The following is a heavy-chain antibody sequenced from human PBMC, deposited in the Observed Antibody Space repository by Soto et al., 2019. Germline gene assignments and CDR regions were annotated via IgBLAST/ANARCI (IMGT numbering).Heavy chain of an antibody. CDR1: GFTFSSYG. V-gene: IGHV3-30*18. CDR2: ISYDETNK. J-gene: IGHJ4*02. D-gene: IGHD4-17*01. CDR3: AKVVPTATTIYYFDY. Sequence: QVQLVESGGGVVQPGGSLRLSCAASGFTFSSYGMHWVRQAPGKGLEWVALISYDETNKYYADSVKGRFTISRDNSKNTLYLQMNRLRAEDTAVYYCAKVVPTATTIYYFDYWGQGTLVTVSS.